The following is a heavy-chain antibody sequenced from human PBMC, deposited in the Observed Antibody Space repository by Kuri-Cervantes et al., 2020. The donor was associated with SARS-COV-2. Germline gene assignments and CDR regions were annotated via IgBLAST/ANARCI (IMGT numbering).Heavy chain of an antibody. CDR1: GGSISSSSYY. CDR2: IYYSGST. J-gene: IGHJ4*02. V-gene: IGHV4-39*01. CDR3: ARGQGGLERY. D-gene: IGHD3/OR15-3a*01. Sequence: SETLSLTCTVSGGSISSSSYYWGWIRQPPGKGLEWIGSIYYSGSTYYNPSLKSRVTISVDTSKNQFSLKLSSVTAADTAVYYCARGQGGLERYWGQGTLVTVSS.